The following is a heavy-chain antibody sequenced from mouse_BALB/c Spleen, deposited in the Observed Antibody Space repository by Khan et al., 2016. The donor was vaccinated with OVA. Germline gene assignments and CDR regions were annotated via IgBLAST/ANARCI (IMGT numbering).Heavy chain of an antibody. V-gene: IGHV1S132*01. CDR2: IFPGTGTT. Sequence: QVQLQQSGAELVKPGASVKLSCKTSGYTFTSYWIQWVKQRPGQGLGWIGEIFPGTGTTYYNENFKGKATLTVDTSSSTAFMQLSSLTSEDSAVYFYARAYFGNYEFAYWGQGTLVTVSA. J-gene: IGHJ3*01. CDR1: GYTFTSYW. D-gene: IGHD2-10*01. CDR3: ARAYFGNYEFAY.